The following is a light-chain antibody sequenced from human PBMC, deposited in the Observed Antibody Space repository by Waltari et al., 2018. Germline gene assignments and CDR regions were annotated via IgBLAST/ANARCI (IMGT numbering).Light chain of an antibody. Sequence: DVVLTQSPLFLPVTLGQPASMSCRSSQSPVHSDGNTSLNWFHQRPGRSPRRLIYRISWRESGVPDRVSGSGSGTDFTLKISRVEAEDVGVYYCMQGSHWPRTVGQGTKLEI. V-gene: IGKV2-30*02. CDR1: QSPVHSDGNTS. J-gene: IGKJ2*01. CDR2: RIS. CDR3: MQGSHWPRT.